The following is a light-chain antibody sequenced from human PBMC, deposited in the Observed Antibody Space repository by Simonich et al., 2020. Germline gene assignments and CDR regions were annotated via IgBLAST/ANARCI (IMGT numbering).Light chain of an antibody. CDR3: SSYTSSSTSV. CDR1: SSDVGGYNY. J-gene: IGLJ2*01. CDR2: DVR. Sequence: QSALTQPASVSGSPGQSITISCTGTSSDVGGYNYVYWYQQHPGKAPKLMIYDVRKRPAGVSNRFSGSKSGNTASLTISGLQAEDEADYYCSSYTSSSTSVFGGGTKLTVL. V-gene: IGLV2-14*01.